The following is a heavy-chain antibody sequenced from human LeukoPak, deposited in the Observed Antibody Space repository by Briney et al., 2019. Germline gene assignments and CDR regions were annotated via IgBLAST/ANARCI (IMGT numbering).Heavy chain of an antibody. J-gene: IGHJ4*02. V-gene: IGHV1-69*13. D-gene: IGHD2-2*03. CDR1: GGTFSSYA. CDR3: ARDHGYCSSTSCYPSFDY. CDR2: IIPIFGTA. Sequence: ASVKVSCKASGGTFSSYAISWVRQAPGQGLEWMGGIIPIFGTANYAQKFQGRVTITADESTSTAYMELSSLRSEDTAVYYCARDHGYCSSTSCYPSFDYWGQGTPVTVSS.